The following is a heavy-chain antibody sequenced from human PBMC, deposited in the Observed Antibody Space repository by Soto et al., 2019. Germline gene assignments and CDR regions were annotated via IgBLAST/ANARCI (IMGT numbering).Heavy chain of an antibody. Sequence: EVQLLESGGGLVQPGGSLRLSYAASGFTFSNNAMTWVRQAPGKGLEWVSAINSGNAYYADSVKGRFTISRDNSKNTLYLQMNSLRAEDTAVYYCAKDSGYSSSLGDYWGQGTLVTVSS. J-gene: IGHJ4*02. V-gene: IGHV3-23*01. CDR2: INSGNA. CDR3: AKDSGYSSSLGDY. CDR1: GFTFSNNA. D-gene: IGHD6-13*01.